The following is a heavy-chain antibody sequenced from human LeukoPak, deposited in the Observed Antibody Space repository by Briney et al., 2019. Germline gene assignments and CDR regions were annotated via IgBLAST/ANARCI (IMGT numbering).Heavy chain of an antibody. CDR3: AREEWLSTTNY. J-gene: IGHJ4*02. CDR1: GGSISSGSYY. Sequence: PSQTLSLTCTVSGGSISSGSYYWSWIRQPAGKGLEWIGRIYTSGSTNYNPSLKSRVTISVDTSKNQFSLKLSSVTAADTAVYYCAREEWLSTTNYWGQGTLVTVSS. CDR2: IYTSGST. D-gene: IGHD3-3*01. V-gene: IGHV4-61*02.